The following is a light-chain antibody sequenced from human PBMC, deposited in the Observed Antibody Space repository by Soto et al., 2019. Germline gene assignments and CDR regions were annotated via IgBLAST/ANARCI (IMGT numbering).Light chain of an antibody. Sequence: DIQMTQSPSSVSASVGDRVTITCRASQDISSWLAWYQQKPGQAPRLLIYGASSRATGIPDRFSGSGSGTEFTLTISRLEPEDFAVYYCQHFGDSRTFGQGTKVDI. CDR1: QDISSW. CDR2: GAS. CDR3: QHFGDSRT. V-gene: IGKV1-12*01. J-gene: IGKJ1*01.